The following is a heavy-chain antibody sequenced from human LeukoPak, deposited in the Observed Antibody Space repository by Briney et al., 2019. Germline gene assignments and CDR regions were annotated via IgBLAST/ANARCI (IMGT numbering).Heavy chain of an antibody. Sequence: SETLSLTCTVSGGSISSYYWSWIRQPPGKGLEWTGYIYYSGSTNYNPSLKSRVTISVDTSKNQFSLKLSSVTAADTAVYYCARGSGNLWFGELYASNWFDRWGQGTLVTVSS. V-gene: IGHV4-59*01. D-gene: IGHD3-10*01. J-gene: IGHJ5*02. CDR2: IYYSGST. CDR1: GGSISSYY. CDR3: ARGSGNLWFGELYASNWFDR.